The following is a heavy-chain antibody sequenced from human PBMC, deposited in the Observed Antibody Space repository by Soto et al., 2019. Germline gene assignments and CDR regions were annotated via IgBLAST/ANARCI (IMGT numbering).Heavy chain of an antibody. CDR2: ISRSGSYT. CDR3: AKSPEGYNWNFDY. Sequence: GGSLRLSCAASGFTFSNYAMSWVRQAPGKGLEGVSLISRSGSYTYYADSVKGRFTISRDNSKNTLYLQMNSLRAEDTAVYYCAKSPEGYNWNFDYWGQRTLVTVSS. J-gene: IGHJ4*02. D-gene: IGHD1-1*01. CDR1: GFTFSNYA. V-gene: IGHV3-23*01.